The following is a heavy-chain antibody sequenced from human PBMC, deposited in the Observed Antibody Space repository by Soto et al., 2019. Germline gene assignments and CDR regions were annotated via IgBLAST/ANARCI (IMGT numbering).Heavy chain of an antibody. CDR3: ARDEGAYGSGSYHVGAWNY. Sequence: GASVKVSCKATGYSFSNSGISWVRQAPGQGPEWMGWISVYDGDTKYAQNLQGRVTMTTDSSTSTVYLELRSLRCDDTAVYYCARDEGAYGSGSYHVGAWNYWGQGTLVTVSS. CDR1: GYSFSNSG. J-gene: IGHJ4*02. D-gene: IGHD3-10*01. V-gene: IGHV1-18*01. CDR2: ISVYDGDT.